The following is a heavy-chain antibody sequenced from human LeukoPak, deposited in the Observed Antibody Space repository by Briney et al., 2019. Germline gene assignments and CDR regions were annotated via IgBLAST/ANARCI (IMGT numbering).Heavy chain of an antibody. J-gene: IGHJ5*02. D-gene: IGHD6-6*01. CDR3: ARLYIGGYSRSSNYNWFDP. CDR1: GGSISSSSYY. Sequence: SETLSLTCTVSGGSISSSSYYWAWIRQPPGKGLEWIGSIYYSESTYYNSSLKSRVTISVDTSKNQFSLKLSSVTAADTAVYYCARLYIGGYSRSSNYNWFDPWGQGTLVTVSS. V-gene: IGHV4-39*01. CDR2: IYYSEST.